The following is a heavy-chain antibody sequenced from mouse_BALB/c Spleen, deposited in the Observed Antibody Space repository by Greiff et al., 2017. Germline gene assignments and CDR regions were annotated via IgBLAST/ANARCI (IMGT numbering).Heavy chain of an antibody. J-gene: IGHJ1*01. D-gene: IGHD1-1*01. CDR3: ARSHILRYFDV. Sequence: VKLVESGAELARPGASVKMSCKASGYTFTSYTMHWVKQRPGQGLEWIGYINPSSGYTNYNQKFKDKATLTADKSSSTAYMQLSSLTSEDSAVYYCARSHILRYFDVWGAGTTVTVSS. CDR1: GYTFTSYT. V-gene: IGHV1-4*01. CDR2: INPSSGYT.